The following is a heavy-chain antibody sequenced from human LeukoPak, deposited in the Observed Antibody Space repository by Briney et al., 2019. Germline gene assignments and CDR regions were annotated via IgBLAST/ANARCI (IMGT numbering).Heavy chain of an antibody. V-gene: IGHV4-34*01. D-gene: IGHD3-3*01. CDR3: ARSTPLRYYDFWSGPSYFQH. CDR2: INHSGST. CDR1: GGSFSGYY. Sequence: SETLSLTCAVYGGSFSGYYWSWIRQPPGKGLEWIGEINHSGSTNYNPSLKSRVTISVDTSKNQFSLKLSSVTAADTAVYYCARSTPLRYYDFWSGPSYFQHWGQGTLVTVSS. J-gene: IGHJ1*01.